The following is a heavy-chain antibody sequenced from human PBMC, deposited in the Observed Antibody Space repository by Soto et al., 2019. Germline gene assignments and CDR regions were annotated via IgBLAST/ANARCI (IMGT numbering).Heavy chain of an antibody. J-gene: IGHJ5*02. D-gene: IGHD5-12*01. CDR1: GGSFSGYY. CDR2: LNHSGST. V-gene: IGHV4-34*01. Sequence: QVQLQQWGAGLLKPSETLSLTCAVYGGSFSGYYWSWIRQPPGKGLEWIGELNHSGSTNYNPSLKSRVPISVDTSKNQFSLKLSSVTAADTAVYYCAHSGYAYGGGWFDPWGQGTLVTVSS. CDR3: AHSGYAYGGGWFDP.